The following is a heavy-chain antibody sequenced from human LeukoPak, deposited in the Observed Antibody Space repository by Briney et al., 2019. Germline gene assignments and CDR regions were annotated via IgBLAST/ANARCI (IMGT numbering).Heavy chain of an antibody. J-gene: IGHJ6*03. CDR1: GGSISSSSYY. V-gene: IGHV4-39*01. D-gene: IGHD3-22*01. Sequence: SETLSLTCTVSGGSISSSSYYWGWIRQPPGKGLEWIGSIYYSGSTYYNPSLKSRVTISVDTSKNQFSLKLSSVTAADTAVYYCARLPDDSSARYYYHYMDVWGKGTTVTVSS. CDR2: IYYSGST. CDR3: ARLPDDSSARYYYHYMDV.